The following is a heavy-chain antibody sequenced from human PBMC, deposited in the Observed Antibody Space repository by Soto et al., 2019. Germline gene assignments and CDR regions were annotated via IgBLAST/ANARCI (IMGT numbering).Heavy chain of an antibody. CDR3: TRHIPGSAVAADY. CDR1: GGSISSSNYY. CDR2: ISYSGTT. Sequence: SEILSLTCTVSGGSISSSNYYWGWIRQPPGKGLEWIGSISYSGTTHYNPSLKNRVSISVDTSNNQFSLTLSSVTAADTAVYHCTRHIPGSAVAADYWGKGTLVTVSS. V-gene: IGHV4-39*01. J-gene: IGHJ4*02. D-gene: IGHD6-19*01.